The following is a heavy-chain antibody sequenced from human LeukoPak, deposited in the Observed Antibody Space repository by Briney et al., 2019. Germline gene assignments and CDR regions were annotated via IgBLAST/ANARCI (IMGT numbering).Heavy chain of an antibody. CDR1: GFSFSSYG. J-gene: IGHJ4*02. CDR2: TWYDGSNK. Sequence: GGSLRLSCAASGFSFSSYGMHWVRQAPGKGLEWVAVTWYDGSNKYYADSVKGQFTISRDNSKKTMYLQMNSLRAEDTAVYYCARFEGSQTLDYWGQGTLVTVSS. D-gene: IGHD3-10*01. CDR3: ARFEGSQTLDY. V-gene: IGHV3-33*01.